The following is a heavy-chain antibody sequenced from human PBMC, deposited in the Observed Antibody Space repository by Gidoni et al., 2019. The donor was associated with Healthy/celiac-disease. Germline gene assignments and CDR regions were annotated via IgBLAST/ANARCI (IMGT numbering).Heavy chain of an antibody. V-gene: IGHV3-9*01. CDR2: ISWNSGSI. J-gene: IGHJ4*02. D-gene: IGHD6-6*01. CDR3: AKTLEYSSPPDY. CDR1: GFTFDDYA. Sequence: EVQLVESGGGLVQPGRSLRLSCAASGFTFDDYAMHWVRQDPGKGLEWVSGISWNSGSIGYADSVKGRFTISRDNAKNSLYLQMNSLRAEDTALYYCAKTLEYSSPPDYWGQGTLVTVSS.